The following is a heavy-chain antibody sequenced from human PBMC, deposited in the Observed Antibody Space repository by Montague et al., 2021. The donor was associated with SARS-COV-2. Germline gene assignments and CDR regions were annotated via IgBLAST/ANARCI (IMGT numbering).Heavy chain of an antibody. D-gene: IGHD2-15*01. V-gene: IGHV4-31*03. CDR3: ARGVNSGGRLNVRDS. CDR2: VYFSGAS. J-gene: IGHJ4*02. CDR1: GDSIITGHYY. Sequence: TLSLTCTVSGDSIITGHYYWSWIRQHPGKGLEWIVNVYFSGASYYNPSLQIRVTISPDTSKNPFSVMLTSVTAADTSMYFCARGVNSGGRLNVRDSWGQGTTVTVSS.